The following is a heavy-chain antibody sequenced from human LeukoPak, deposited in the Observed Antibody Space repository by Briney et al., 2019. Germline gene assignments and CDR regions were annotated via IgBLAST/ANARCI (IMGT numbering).Heavy chain of an antibody. CDR3: ARDGGEVGASTWFDP. Sequence: SETLSLTCSVSGGSISTYLWSWIRQPPGKGLEWIGYIFHRGSTNYNPFLRSRVTISMDTSMNQFSLRLTSVAAADTAVYYCARDGGEVGASTWFDPWGQGTLVTVSS. CDR2: IFHRGST. D-gene: IGHD1-26*01. J-gene: IGHJ5*02. CDR1: GGSISTYL. V-gene: IGHV4-59*13.